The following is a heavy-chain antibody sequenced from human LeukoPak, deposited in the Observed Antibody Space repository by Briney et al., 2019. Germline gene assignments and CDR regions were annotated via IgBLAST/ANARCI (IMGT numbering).Heavy chain of an antibody. J-gene: IGHJ4*02. CDR2: INPNSGGT. D-gene: IGHD4-17*01. CDR3: ARDGFDGDYRAGY. CDR1: GYTFTGYY. Sequence: ASVKVSCKASGYTFTGYYMHWVRQAPGQGLEWMGWINPNSGGTNYAQKFQGRVTMTRDTSISTAYMELSRLRSDDTAVYYCARDGFDGDYRAGYWGQGTLVTVSS. V-gene: IGHV1-2*02.